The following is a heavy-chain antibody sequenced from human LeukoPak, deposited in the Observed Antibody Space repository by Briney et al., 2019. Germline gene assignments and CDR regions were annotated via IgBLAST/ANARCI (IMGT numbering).Heavy chain of an antibody. J-gene: IGHJ4*02. CDR3: ASERGASGEFAY. CDR1: GFTFSSYG. V-gene: IGHV3-33*08. CDR2: IWYDGSNK. Sequence: GGSLRLSCAASGFTFSSYGMHWVRQAPGKGLEWVAVIWYDGSNKYYADSVKGRFTISRDNSRNTLYLQMTSLRPEDTAVYYCASERGASGEFAYWGQGTLVPVSS. D-gene: IGHD7-27*01.